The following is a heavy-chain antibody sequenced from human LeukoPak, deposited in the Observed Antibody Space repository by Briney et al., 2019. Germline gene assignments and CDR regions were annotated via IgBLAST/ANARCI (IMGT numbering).Heavy chain of an antibody. J-gene: IGHJ4*02. D-gene: IGHD3-10*01. CDR1: GFTFSSYA. CDR3: ARSKYGSGSYYKGYFDY. V-gene: IGHV3-23*01. CDR2: ISGSGGST. Sequence: GGSLRLSCAASGFTFSSYAMSWVRQAPGKGLEWVSAISGSGGSTYYADSVKGRFTISRDNAKNSLYLQMNSLRAEDTAVYYCARSKYGSGSYYKGYFDYWGQGTLVTVSS.